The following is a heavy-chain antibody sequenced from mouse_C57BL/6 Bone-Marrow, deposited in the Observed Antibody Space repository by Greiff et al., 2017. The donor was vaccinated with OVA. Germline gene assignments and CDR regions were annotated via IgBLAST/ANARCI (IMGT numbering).Heavy chain of an antibody. D-gene: IGHD2-5*01. V-gene: IGHV14-1*01. CDR3: ATEDSKGFMDY. J-gene: IGHJ4*01. CDR2: IDPEDGDT. Sequence: EVQLQQSGAELVRPGASVKLSCTASGFTFTDYYMHWVKQRPEQGLEWIGRIDPEDGDTEYAPKFKGKATMTADKSSNTAYLQLSSLTSEDTAVYYCATEDSKGFMDYWGQGTSVTVSS. CDR1: GFTFTDYY.